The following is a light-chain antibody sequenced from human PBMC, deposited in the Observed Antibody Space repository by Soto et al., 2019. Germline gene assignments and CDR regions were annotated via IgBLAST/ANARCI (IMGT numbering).Light chain of an antibody. CDR1: QSVSSN. V-gene: IGKV3-15*01. CDR3: QQYNVWPLT. CDR2: VAS. J-gene: IGKJ4*01. Sequence: EIVMTQSPATLSVSPGERATLSCRASQSVSSNLAWYQQKPGQIPKLLLYVASTRATGIPARFSGSGSGTEFTLTISSLQSEDFAVYYCQQYNVWPLTFGGGTKVEFK.